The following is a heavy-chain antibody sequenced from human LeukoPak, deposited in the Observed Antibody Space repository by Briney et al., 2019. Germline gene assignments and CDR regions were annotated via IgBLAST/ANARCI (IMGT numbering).Heavy chain of an antibody. CDR1: GYTFTSYG. J-gene: IGHJ4*02. D-gene: IGHD1-26*01. Sequence: GASVKVSCKASGYTFTSYGISWVRQAPGQGLEWMGWISAYNGNTNYAQKLRGRVTMTTDTSTSTAYMELRSLRSDDTAAYYCARDRGYSGSYWGGQVDYWGQGTLVTVSS. CDR2: ISAYNGNT. V-gene: IGHV1-18*01. CDR3: ARDRGYSGSYWGGQVDY.